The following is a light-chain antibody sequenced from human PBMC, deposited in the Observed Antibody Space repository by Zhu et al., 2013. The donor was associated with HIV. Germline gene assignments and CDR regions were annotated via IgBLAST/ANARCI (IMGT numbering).Light chain of an antibody. CDR3: QQYDNLPLT. Sequence: DIQMTQSPSSLSASVGDRVTITCQASQDISNYLNWYQQKPGKAPKLLIYDASNLETGVPSRFSGSGSGTDFTFTISSLQPEDIATYYCQQYDNLPLTFGRRDQGGDQT. J-gene: IGKJ4*01. V-gene: IGKV1-33*01. CDR1: QDISNY. CDR2: DAS.